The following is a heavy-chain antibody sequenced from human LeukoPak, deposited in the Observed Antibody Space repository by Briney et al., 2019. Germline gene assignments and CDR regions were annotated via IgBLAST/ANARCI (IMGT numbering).Heavy chain of an antibody. Sequence: GGSLRLSCAASGFTFSSYAMSWVRQAPGKGLEWVSAISGSGGSTYYADSVKGRFTISRDNSKNTLYLQMNSLRAEDTAVYYCAKHGGAHPYYYYMDVWGKGTTVTVSS. CDR1: GFTFSSYA. J-gene: IGHJ6*03. D-gene: IGHD1-26*01. V-gene: IGHV3-23*01. CDR3: AKHGGAHPYYYYMDV. CDR2: ISGSGGST.